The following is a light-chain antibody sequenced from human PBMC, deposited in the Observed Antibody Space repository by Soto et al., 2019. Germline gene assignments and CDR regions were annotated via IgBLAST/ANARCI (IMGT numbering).Light chain of an antibody. CDR2: EDY. CDR3: QTWVSNTEV. Sequence: SYELTQSTSVSVSPGRTATIICSGDKLGDKYVHWYQQKPGQSPVLVIYEDYKRPSGIPERFSGSNSGNTATLTISGTQAMDEADYYCQTWVSNTEVFGGGTKLTVL. J-gene: IGLJ2*01. CDR1: KLGDKY. V-gene: IGLV3-1*01.